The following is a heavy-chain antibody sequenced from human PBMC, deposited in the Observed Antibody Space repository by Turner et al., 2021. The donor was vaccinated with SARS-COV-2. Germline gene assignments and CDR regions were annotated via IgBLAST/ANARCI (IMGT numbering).Heavy chain of an antibody. Sequence: EVQLVESGGGLVKPGGSLRLSCAASGFTFSNYNMNWVRQAPGKVLEWVSSVSSGRSYIYYADSVKGRFTISRDNAKKSLFLQMNSLRAEDTAVYYCARQKPGFDSSGYYPDAFDIWGQGTMVTVSS. V-gene: IGHV3-21*01. CDR3: ARQKPGFDSSGYYPDAFDI. CDR1: GFTFSNYN. D-gene: IGHD3-22*01. J-gene: IGHJ3*02. CDR2: VSSGRSYI.